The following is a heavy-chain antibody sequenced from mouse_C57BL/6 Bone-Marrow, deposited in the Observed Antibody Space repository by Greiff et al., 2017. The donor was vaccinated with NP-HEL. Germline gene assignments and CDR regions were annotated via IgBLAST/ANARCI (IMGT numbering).Heavy chain of an antibody. D-gene: IGHD1-1*01. CDR3: ASLFITTVVATDY. CDR2: ISSGGSYT. CDR1: GFTFSSYG. J-gene: IGHJ2*01. Sequence: EVQRVESGGDLVKPGGSLKLSCAASGFTFSSYGMSWVRQTPDKRLEWVATISSGGSYTYYPDSVKGRFTISRDNAKNTLYLQMSSLKSEDTAMYYCASLFITTVVATDYWGQGTTLTVSS. V-gene: IGHV5-6*01.